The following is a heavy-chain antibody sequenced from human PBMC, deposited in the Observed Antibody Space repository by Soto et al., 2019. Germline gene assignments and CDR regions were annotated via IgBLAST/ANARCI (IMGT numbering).Heavy chain of an antibody. CDR1: GFTFSSYG. CDR2: ISYDGSNK. CDR3: ANTHDGDCYSCYYYGMDV. V-gene: IGHV3-30*18. D-gene: IGHD2-21*02. Sequence: QVQLVESGGGVVQPGRSLRLSCAASGFTFSSYGMHWVRQAPGKGLEWVAVISYDGSNKYYADSVKSRFTISRDNSKNTLYLQMNSLRAEDTAVYYCANTHDGDCYSCYYYGMDVWGQGTTVTVSS. J-gene: IGHJ6*02.